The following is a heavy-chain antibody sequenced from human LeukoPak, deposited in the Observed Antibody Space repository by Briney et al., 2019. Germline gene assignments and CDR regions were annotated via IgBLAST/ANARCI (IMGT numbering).Heavy chain of an antibody. CDR2: ISSSSSSI. Sequence: PGGSLRLSCAASGFTFSSYSMNWVRQAPGKGLEWVSSISSSSSSIYYADSVKGRFTIPRDSAKNSLYLLMNSLRAEDTAVYYCARDKDSGYDRIFDYWGQGTLVTVSS. J-gene: IGHJ4*02. CDR3: ARDKDSGYDRIFDY. CDR1: GFTFSSYS. D-gene: IGHD5-12*01. V-gene: IGHV3-21*01.